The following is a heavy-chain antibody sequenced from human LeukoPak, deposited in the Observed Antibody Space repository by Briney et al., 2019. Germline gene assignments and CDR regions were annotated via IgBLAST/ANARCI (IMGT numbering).Heavy chain of an antibody. D-gene: IGHD6-13*01. CDR3: AKDIGYSDWALDY. V-gene: IGHV3-23*01. CDR2: IGGGGTYT. Sequence: GRSLRLSCAASGFTFSSYAMSWVRQAPGKGLEWVSSIGGGGTYTYYADSVKGRFTISRNNFKNTLYLQMNSLRAEDTAAYFCAKDIGYSDWALDYWGRGTLVTVSS. J-gene: IGHJ4*02. CDR1: GFTFSSYA.